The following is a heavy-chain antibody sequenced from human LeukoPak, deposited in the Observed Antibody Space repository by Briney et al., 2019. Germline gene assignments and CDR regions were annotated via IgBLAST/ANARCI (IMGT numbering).Heavy chain of an antibody. CDR2: ISYDGSNK. J-gene: IGHJ4*02. CDR1: GFTFKSYA. V-gene: IGHV3-30-3*01. CDR3: ARGKTFRFDY. D-gene: IGHD2-21*01. Sequence: GGSLRLSCSASGFTFKSYAMHWVRQAPGKGLEWVAVISYDGSNKYYADSVKGRFTISRDNSKNTLYLQMNSLRAEDTAVYYCARGKTFRFDYWGQGTLVTVSS.